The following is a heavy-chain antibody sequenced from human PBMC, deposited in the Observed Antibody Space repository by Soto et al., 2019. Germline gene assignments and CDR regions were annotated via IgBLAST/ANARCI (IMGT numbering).Heavy chain of an antibody. CDR3: ARGSGCVYYTYGVCCFLHYF. CDR1: GYTFTGYY. D-gene: IGHD2-8*01. V-gene: IGHV1-2*02. Sequence: AAVKVSCKASGYTFTGYYMHWVRQAPGQGLDWMGWINPNSGGTNYAQKFQGRVTMTRDTSISPAYMELSRLRSDDTAVYYCARGSGCVYYTYGVCCFLHYFWGQGTLVIVSS. CDR2: INPNSGGT. J-gene: IGHJ4*02.